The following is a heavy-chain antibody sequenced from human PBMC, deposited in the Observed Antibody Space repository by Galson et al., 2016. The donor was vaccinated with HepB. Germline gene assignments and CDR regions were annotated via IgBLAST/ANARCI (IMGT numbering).Heavy chain of an antibody. J-gene: IGHJ2*01. CDR1: GFTFSSYD. CDR2: AGTAGDT. D-gene: IGHD5-18*01. CDR3: ARADTVMGTYWCFDL. Sequence: SLRLSCAASGFTFSSYDMHWVRQPTGKGLEWVSGAGTAGDTYYPGSVKGRFTISRGNAKNSLYLQMNSLRAGDTAVYYCARADTVMGTYWCFDLWGRGTLVTVSS. V-gene: IGHV3-13*01.